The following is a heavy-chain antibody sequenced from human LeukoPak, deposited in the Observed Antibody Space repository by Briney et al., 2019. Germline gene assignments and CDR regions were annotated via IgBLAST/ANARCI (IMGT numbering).Heavy chain of an antibody. CDR1: VFTFSSYR. CDR2: IKQEGCEK. Sequence: PVGPLRLFCAASVFTFSSYRRSWVREAPGKGLEGMANIKQEGCEKYYVDDVNGRFTISRDNAKNSLYLQPNSLRADDTAAYFCARLRGYYYGSGTHPYYFDYWGQGTLVTVSS. CDR3: ARLRGYYYGSGTHPYYFDY. V-gene: IGHV3-7*01. D-gene: IGHD3-10*01. J-gene: IGHJ4*02.